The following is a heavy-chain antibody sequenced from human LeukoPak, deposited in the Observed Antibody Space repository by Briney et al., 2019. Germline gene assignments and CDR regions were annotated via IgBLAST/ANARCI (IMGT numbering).Heavy chain of an antibody. CDR3: ARGLAGVS. D-gene: IGHD1-14*01. J-gene: IGHJ4*02. Sequence: GRSLRLSCAASGFSFDAYATHWVRQVPGKGLEWVSGISWNGGSIAYADAVKGRFTISRDNAKNSLFLQMNSLRAEDTALYYCARGLAGVSWGQGTLVTVSS. V-gene: IGHV3-9*01. CDR2: ISWNGGSI. CDR1: GFSFDAYA.